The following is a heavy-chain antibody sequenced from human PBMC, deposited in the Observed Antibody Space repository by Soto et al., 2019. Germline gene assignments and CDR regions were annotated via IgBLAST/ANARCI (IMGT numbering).Heavy chain of an antibody. J-gene: IGHJ4*02. V-gene: IGHV3-33*06. CDR3: AKGGGTTLPLDS. Sequence: GLPMRQYCAASGFTFSSYGMHLVRKAPGKGLEWVAVIWYDGSDKFYADSVKGRFTISRDNSKNTLYLQMHSLTAEDTAVYYCAKGGGTTLPLDSWGQGTLVTVS. CDR1: GFTFSSYG. CDR2: IWYDGSDK. D-gene: IGHD1-7*01.